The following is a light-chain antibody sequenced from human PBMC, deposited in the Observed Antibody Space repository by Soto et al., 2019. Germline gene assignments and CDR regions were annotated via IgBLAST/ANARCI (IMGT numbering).Light chain of an antibody. CDR1: RSDIGGYNY. J-gene: IGLJ1*01. Sequence: LTQPASVSGSPGQSITISCTGTRSDIGGYNYVSWYQQHPGKAPKLIIYEVTNRPSGVSHRFSGSKSGDTASLTISGLQAEDEADYYCSSYRSTSTYVFGTGTKVTVL. CDR2: EVT. CDR3: SSYRSTSTYV. V-gene: IGLV2-14*01.